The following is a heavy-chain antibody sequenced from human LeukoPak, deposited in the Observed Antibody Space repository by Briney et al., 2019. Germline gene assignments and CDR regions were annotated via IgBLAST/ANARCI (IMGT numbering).Heavy chain of an antibody. Sequence: PGGSLRLSCAASGFTLSTYGMSWVRQAPGKGLEWVSGVSGSGGSTYYADSVKGRFTISRDNSKNTLYLQMNSLRAEDTAVYYCAKDGDTAMVDYRGQGTLVTVSS. CDR3: AKDGDTAMVDY. D-gene: IGHD5-18*01. J-gene: IGHJ4*02. CDR2: VSGSGGST. CDR1: GFTLSTYG. V-gene: IGHV3-23*01.